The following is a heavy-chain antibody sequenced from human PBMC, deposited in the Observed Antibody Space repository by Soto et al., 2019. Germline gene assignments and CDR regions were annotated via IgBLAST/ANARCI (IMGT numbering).Heavy chain of an antibody. Sequence: QVQLVQSGAEVKKPGASVKVSCKASGYTFTSYGISWVRQAPGQGLEWMGWISAYNGNTNYAQKLQGRVTMTTDTSTSTAYMELRSLRSDDTAVYYCARDPIVVVTASPDDNWFDPWGQGTLVTVSS. CDR2: ISAYNGNT. CDR3: ARDPIVVVTASPDDNWFDP. D-gene: IGHD2-21*02. V-gene: IGHV1-18*01. CDR1: GYTFTSYG. J-gene: IGHJ5*02.